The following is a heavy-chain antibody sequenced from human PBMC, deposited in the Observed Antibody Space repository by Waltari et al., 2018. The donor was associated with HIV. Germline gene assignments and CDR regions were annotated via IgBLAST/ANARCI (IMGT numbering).Heavy chain of an antibody. D-gene: IGHD3-10*01. V-gene: IGHV3-48*03. CDR1: GFTFRSYE. Sequence: EVQLVESGGGLVQPGGSLRLSCAASGFTFRSYEMNWVRQAPGKGLEWVSYISSNGSTIYYADSVKGRFTISRDNAKNSLYLQMNSLRAEDTAVYYCARDWGSGSYRWGQGTLVTVSS. CDR3: ARDWGSGSYR. J-gene: IGHJ4*02. CDR2: ISSNGSTI.